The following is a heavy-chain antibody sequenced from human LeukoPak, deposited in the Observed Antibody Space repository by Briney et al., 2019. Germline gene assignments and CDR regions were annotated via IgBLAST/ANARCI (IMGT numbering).Heavy chain of an antibody. J-gene: IGHJ4*02. D-gene: IGHD3-10*01. CDR2: IYHSGTT. Sequence: SETLSLTCTVSGYSISSAYYWGWIRQPPGKGLEWIGNIYHSGTTYYNPSLKSRVTKSVDTSKNQFSLKLSSVTAADAAVYYCARDPLWFGEAVFDYWGQGTLVTVSS. CDR1: GYSISSAYY. CDR3: ARDPLWFGEAVFDY. V-gene: IGHV4-38-2*02.